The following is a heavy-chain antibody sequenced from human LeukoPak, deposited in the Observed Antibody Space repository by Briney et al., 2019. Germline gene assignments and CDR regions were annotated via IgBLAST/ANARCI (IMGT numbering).Heavy chain of an antibody. J-gene: IGHJ5*02. V-gene: IGHV4-59*01. D-gene: IGHD2-15*01. CDR3: ARGGRCGDGSRYNTWFDP. Sequence: SETLSLTCTVSGXSIRSYYWTWIRQPPGKGQEWIGYMYYSGSTNYNPSLKTRVTISVDTSKNQFSLKLSSVTASDTAVCYCARGGRCGDGSRYNTWFDPWGQGTLVTVSA. CDR1: GXSIRSYY. CDR2: MYYSGST.